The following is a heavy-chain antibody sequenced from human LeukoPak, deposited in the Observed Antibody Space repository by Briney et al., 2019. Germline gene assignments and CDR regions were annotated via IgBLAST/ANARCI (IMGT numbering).Heavy chain of an antibody. CDR1: GFTFSSYA. V-gene: IGHV3-23*01. J-gene: IGHJ6*04. CDR3: AREGRYYYGSGTYYNA. D-gene: IGHD3-10*01. Sequence: GGSLRLSCAASGFTFSSYAMSWVRQAPGKGLEWVSAISGSGGSTYYADSVKGRFTISRDNTKYSLYLQMNNLRAEDTAVYYCAREGRYYYGSGTYYNAWGKGTTVTVSS. CDR2: ISGSGGST.